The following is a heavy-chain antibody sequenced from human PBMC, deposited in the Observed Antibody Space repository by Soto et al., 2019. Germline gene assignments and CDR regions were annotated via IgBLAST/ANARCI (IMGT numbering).Heavy chain of an antibody. CDR2: ISWNSGSI. Sequence: GGSLRLSCAASGFTFDDYAMHWVRQAPGKGLEWVSGISWNSGSIGYADSVKGRFTISRDNAKNSLYLQMNSLRAEDTALYYCAKDLNDYFDAFDIRGQGTMVTVS. J-gene: IGHJ3*02. D-gene: IGHD1-1*01. CDR3: AKDLNDYFDAFDI. CDR1: GFTFDDYA. V-gene: IGHV3-9*01.